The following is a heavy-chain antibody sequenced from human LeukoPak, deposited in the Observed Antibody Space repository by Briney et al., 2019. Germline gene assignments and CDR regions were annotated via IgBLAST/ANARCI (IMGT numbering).Heavy chain of an antibody. V-gene: IGHV1-2*02. D-gene: IGHD5-24*01. CDR2: INPNSGGT. CDR1: GYTFTGYY. J-gene: IGHJ4*02. CDR3: ARDPTRGEMATITDY. Sequence: ASVKVSCKASGYTFTGYYMHWVRQAPGQGLEWMGWINPNSGGTNYAQKFQGRVTMTRDTSISTAYMELSRLRSDDTAVYYCARDPTRGEMATITDYWGQGTLVTVSS.